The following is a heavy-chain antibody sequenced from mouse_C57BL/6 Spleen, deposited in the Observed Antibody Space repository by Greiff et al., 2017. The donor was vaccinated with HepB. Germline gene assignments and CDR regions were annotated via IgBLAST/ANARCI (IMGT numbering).Heavy chain of an antibody. CDR3: ARNAYGSSYHWYFDV. CDR1: GFSLTSYG. V-gene: IGHV2-2*01. D-gene: IGHD1-1*01. Sequence: QVQLQQSGPGLVQPSQSLSITCTVSGFSLTSYGVHWVRQSPGKGLEWLGVIWSGGSTDYNAAFISRLSISKDNSKSQVFCKMNSLQADDTAIYYCARNAYGSSYHWYFDVWGTGTTVTVSS. CDR2: IWSGGST. J-gene: IGHJ1*03.